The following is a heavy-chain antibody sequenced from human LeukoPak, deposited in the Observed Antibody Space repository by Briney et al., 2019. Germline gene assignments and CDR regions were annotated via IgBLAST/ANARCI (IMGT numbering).Heavy chain of an antibody. CDR2: INPSGST. J-gene: IGHJ6*02. CDR1: GGSFSGYH. D-gene: IGHD4-17*01. Sequence: PSETLSLTCAVYGGSFSGYHWTWIRQSPGKGLEWIGDINPSGSTYYNPSLKSRLTISVDTSKNQFSLKLSSVTAADTAVYYCARLDYGSGYYYYGLDVWGQGTTVTVSS. V-gene: IGHV4-34*01. CDR3: ARLDYGSGYYYYGLDV.